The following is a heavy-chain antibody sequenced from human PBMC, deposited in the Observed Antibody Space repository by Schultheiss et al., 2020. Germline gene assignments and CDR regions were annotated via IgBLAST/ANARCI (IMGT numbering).Heavy chain of an antibody. CDR2: ISAYNGNT. Sequence: AAVKGSCKASGYTFTSYGISWVRQAPGQGLEWMGWISAYNGNTNYAQKLQGRVTMTTDTSTSTAYMELRSLRSDDTAVYYCARSPLPCGGDCYASNDYWGQGTLVTVSS. CDR1: GYTFTSYG. CDR3: ARSPLPCGGDCYASNDY. D-gene: IGHD2-21*01. J-gene: IGHJ4*02. V-gene: IGHV1-18*01.